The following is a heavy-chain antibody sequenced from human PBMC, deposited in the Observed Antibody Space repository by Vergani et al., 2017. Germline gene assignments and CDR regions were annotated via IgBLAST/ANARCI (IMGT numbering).Heavy chain of an antibody. CDR1: GGSFTSYH. D-gene: IGHD4-11*01. J-gene: IGHJ6*03. CDR2: IDHTGRP. CDR3: ARVNTETNGHLYYYYYMDV. Sequence: QVQLQQWGGGLLKTSETLSLTCVVNGGSFTSYHWTWIRQSPGEGLEWVGDIDHTGRPDYNTSLKSRLTMSVDKSRNKFSLTLNSVTATDTAIYFCARVNTETNGHLYYYYYMDVCGQGTAVTVS. V-gene: IGHV4-34*01.